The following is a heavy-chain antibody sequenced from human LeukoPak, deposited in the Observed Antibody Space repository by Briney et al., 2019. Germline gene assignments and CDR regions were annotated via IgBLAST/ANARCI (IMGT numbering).Heavy chain of an antibody. CDR2: IKQDGSEK. CDR3: ARGSTDLRYCSGGACYDY. V-gene: IGHV3-7*01. CDR1: GFTFRSHW. J-gene: IGHJ4*02. D-gene: IGHD2-15*01. Sequence: GGSLRLSCAASGFTFRSHWMSWVRQAPGKGLEWVANIKQDGSEKYYVDSVKGRFTISRDDGKNSLYLQMNGLRAEDTAVYYCARGSTDLRYCSGGACYDYWGQGTLVTVSS.